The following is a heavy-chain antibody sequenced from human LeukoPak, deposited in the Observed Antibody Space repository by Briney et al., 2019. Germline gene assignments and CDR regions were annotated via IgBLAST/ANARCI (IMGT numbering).Heavy chain of an antibody. V-gene: IGHV3-21*01. Sequence: GGSLRLSCAASGFTFSSDSMNWVRQAPGKGLEWVSSISSSSSYIYYADSVKGRFTISRDNAKNSLYLQMNSLRAEDTAVYYCARVVLYYDFWSAYFHDWGQGTLVTVSS. CDR3: ARVVLYYDFWSAYFHD. J-gene: IGHJ4*02. CDR1: GFTFSSDS. D-gene: IGHD3-3*01. CDR2: ISSSSSYI.